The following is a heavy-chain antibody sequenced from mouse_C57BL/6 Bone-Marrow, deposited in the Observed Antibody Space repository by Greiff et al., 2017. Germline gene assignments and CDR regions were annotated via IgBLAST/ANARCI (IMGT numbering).Heavy chain of an antibody. Sequence: DVMLVESGGGLVQPGGSLKLSCAASGFTFSDYGMAWVRQAPRKGPEWVAFISNLASSIYYADTLTGRFTISIDNAKNTLYLEMSSLRSEDTAMYYCARENKVYFDVWGTGNAVTVSS. CDR1: GFTFSDYG. CDR2: ISNLASSI. V-gene: IGHV5-15*01. J-gene: IGHJ1*03. CDR3: ARENKVYFDV. D-gene: IGHD1-3*01.